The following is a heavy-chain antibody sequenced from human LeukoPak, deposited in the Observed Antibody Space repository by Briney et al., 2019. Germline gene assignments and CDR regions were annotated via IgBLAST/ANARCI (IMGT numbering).Heavy chain of an antibody. CDR1: GFTFSIYG. D-gene: IGHD3-10*01. V-gene: IGHV3-30*02. CDR2: IRYDGSNK. CDR3: AKDHKYYGSGSYYDTSQYAFDI. J-gene: IGHJ3*02. Sequence: PGGSLCLSCAASGFTFSIYGMQWVRHAPGKGLGWVAFIRYDGSNKYYADSVKGRFTISRDNSKNTLYLQMNSLRAEDTAVYYCAKDHKYYGSGSYYDTSQYAFDIWGQGTMVTVSS.